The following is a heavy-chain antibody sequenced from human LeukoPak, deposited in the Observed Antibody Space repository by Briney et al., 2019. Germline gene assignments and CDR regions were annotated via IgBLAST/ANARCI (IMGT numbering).Heavy chain of an antibody. D-gene: IGHD3-10*01. CDR2: IYYRGNA. CDR3: ARHEEGGIYGPFDY. V-gene: IGHV4-39*01. J-gene: IGHJ4*01. CDR1: GGSISSSNYY. Sequence: SETLSLTCTVSGGSISSSNYYWAWIRQPPGQGLEWIGSIYYRGNAYYNPSLKSRVTISVDTSKNQFSLSLSPVTAADTAVYYCARHEEGGIYGPFDYWGQEPWSPSPQ.